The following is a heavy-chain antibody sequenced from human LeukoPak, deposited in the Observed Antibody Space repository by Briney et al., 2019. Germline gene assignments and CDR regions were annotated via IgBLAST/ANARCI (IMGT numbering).Heavy chain of an antibody. CDR1: GGSITSHF. V-gene: IGHV4-4*08. CDR3: ARDDYGVFDAFDV. D-gene: IGHD3-16*01. CDR2: VSKSGST. J-gene: IGHJ3*01. Sequence: PSETLSLTCTVSGGSITSHFWTWIRQAPGKGLEWVGYVSKSGSTNYNPSLQSRITISVDTSKNQFFLKLTSMTAADTAVYFCARDDYGVFDAFDVWGQGTVVTLSS.